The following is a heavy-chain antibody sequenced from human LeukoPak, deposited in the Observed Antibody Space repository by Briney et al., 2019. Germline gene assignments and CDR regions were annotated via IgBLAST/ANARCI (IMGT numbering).Heavy chain of an antibody. CDR1: GYTFTNYD. J-gene: IGHJ4*02. CDR2: MSPNSGDT. CDR3: ARNYYGSGSFEN. Sequence: ASVEVSCKASGYTFTNYDINWVRQATGRGLEWMGWMSPNSGDTGYAQNFQGRVTLTRDTSISTAYMELSSLKSEDTAVYYCARNYYGSGSFENWGQGTLVTVSS. V-gene: IGHV1-8*01. D-gene: IGHD3-10*01.